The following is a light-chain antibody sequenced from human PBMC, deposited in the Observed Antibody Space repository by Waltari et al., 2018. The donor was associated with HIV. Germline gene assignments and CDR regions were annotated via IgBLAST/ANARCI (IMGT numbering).Light chain of an antibody. Sequence: AVTQPASVSGLPGQSTTISCTGAATAFILSNFVSWYQQHSGKPPRLILYDVDSRASGVSDRFSGSMSGNTASLTISGLRAEDEGHYYCASFTGDNTVMFGGGTEVTVL. CDR2: DVD. V-gene: IGLV2-14*03. CDR3: ASFTGDNTVM. J-gene: IGLJ3*02. CDR1: ATAFILSNF.